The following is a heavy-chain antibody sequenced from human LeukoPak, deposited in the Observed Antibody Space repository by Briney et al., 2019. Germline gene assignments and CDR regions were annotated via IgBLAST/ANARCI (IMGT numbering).Heavy chain of an antibody. V-gene: IGHV3-23*01. CDR2: ISGSGGST. CDR1: GFTFSSYA. J-gene: IGHJ4*02. CDR3: ARGQGRWFGEY. Sequence: GGSLRLSCAASGFTFSSYAMSWVRQAPGKGLEWVSAISGSGGSTYYADSVKGRFTISRDNSKNTLYLQMNSLRAEDTAVYYCARGQGRWFGEYWGQGTLVTVSS. D-gene: IGHD3-10*01.